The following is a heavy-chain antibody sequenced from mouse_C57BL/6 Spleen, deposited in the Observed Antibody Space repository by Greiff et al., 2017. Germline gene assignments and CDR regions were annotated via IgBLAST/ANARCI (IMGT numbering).Heavy chain of an antibody. CDR1: GYTFTTYP. CDR3: ERRGTRAMDY. CDR2: FHPYNDDT. J-gene: IGHJ4*01. Sequence: VKLVESGAELVKPGSSVKMSCKASGYTFTTYPIEWMKQNHGKSLEWIGNFHPYNDDTKYNEKFKGKATLTVEKSSSTVYLELSRLTSDDSAVYYGERRGTRAMDYWGQGTSVTVSS. D-gene: IGHD3-3*01. V-gene: IGHV1-47*01.